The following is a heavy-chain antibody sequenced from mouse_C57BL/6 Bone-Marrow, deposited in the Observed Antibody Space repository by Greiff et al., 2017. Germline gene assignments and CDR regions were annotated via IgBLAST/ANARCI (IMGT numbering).Heavy chain of an antibody. CDR2: INPNNGGT. J-gene: IGHJ1*03. V-gene: IGHV1-26*01. CDR1: GYTFTDYY. CDR3: ARSGDYDSWYFDV. Sequence: VQLQQSGPELVKPGASVKISCKASGYTFTDYYMNWVKQSHGKSLEWIGDINPNNGGTSYNQKFKGKATLTVDKSSSTAYMELRSLTSEDSAVYYCARSGDYDSWYFDVWGTGTTVTVSS. D-gene: IGHD2-4*01.